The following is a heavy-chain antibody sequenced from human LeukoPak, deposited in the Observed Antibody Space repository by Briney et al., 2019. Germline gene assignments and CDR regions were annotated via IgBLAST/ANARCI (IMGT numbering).Heavy chain of an antibody. D-gene: IGHD3-10*01. J-gene: IGHJ4*02. V-gene: IGHV3-48*04. CDR1: GFPFTLYN. Sequence: GGSLRLSCEVSGFPFTLYNMNWVRQAPGKGLEWLSYISSSTNTIYYADSVKGRFTISRDNAKNSLYLQMNGLGAEDTAVYYCARELNSYGSYFFDYWGPGTLVTVSS. CDR3: ARELNSYGSYFFDY. CDR2: ISSSTNTI.